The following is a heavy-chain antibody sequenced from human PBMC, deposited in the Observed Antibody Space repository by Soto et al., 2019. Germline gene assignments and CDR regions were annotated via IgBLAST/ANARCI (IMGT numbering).Heavy chain of an antibody. CDR2: ISDGGDLT. V-gene: IGHV3-23*01. Sequence: GGSLRLSCAASGFAFSSHPMSWVRQAPEKGLEWVAGISDGGDLTYNADSVRGRFTTSRDNSRNTLYLQMNSLRAEDTAVYYCARRVIGSSRAFDIWGQGTMVTVSS. J-gene: IGHJ3*02. D-gene: IGHD3-10*01. CDR3: ARRVIGSSRAFDI. CDR1: GFAFSSHP.